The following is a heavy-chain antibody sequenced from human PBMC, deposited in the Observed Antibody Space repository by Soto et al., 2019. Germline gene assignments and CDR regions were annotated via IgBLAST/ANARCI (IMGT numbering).Heavy chain of an antibody. V-gene: IGHV3-53*01. CDR2: LYRGGVA. Sequence: XVSLGLSCAASGFIFRDNVMIWVRQAPGKGLEWVSALYRGGVAYYADAVKGRFIISRDNPENTLYLQMTSLRADDSAIYYCARALVEVPDHPRLDAFDLWGQGTVVTVSS. J-gene: IGHJ3*01. CDR3: ARALVEVPDHPRLDAFDL. CDR1: GFIFRDNV. D-gene: IGHD2-15*01.